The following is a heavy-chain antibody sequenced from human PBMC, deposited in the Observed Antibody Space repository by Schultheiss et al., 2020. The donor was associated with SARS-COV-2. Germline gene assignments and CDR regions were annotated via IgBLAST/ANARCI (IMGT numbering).Heavy chain of an antibody. CDR3: AKDGQT. J-gene: IGHJ4*02. V-gene: IGHV3-9*01. Sequence: GGSLRLSCAASGFTFDDYAMHWVRQAPGKGQEWVSGISWNSGSIGYADSVKGRFTISRDNAKNSLYLQMNSLRAEDTALYYCAKDGQTWGQGTLVTVSS. CDR2: ISWNSGSI. CDR1: GFTFDDYA.